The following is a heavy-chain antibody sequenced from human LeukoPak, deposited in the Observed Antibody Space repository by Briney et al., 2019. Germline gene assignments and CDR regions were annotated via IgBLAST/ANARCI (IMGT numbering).Heavy chain of an antibody. CDR3: ADSNYWYPVDY. D-gene: IGHD4-11*01. J-gene: IGHJ4*02. CDR1: GFTFSSYA. CDR2: ISGSGDST. V-gene: IGHV3-23*01. Sequence: GGSLRLSCAASGFTFSSYAMRWVRQAPGKALEWVSGISGSGDSTYYADSVKGRFTISRDNSKNTLYLQMNSLRAEDTAVYYCADSNYWYPVDYWGQGTLVTVSS.